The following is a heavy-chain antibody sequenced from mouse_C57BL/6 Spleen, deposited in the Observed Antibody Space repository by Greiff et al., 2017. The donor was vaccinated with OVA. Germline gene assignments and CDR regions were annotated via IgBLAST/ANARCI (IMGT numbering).Heavy chain of an antibody. D-gene: IGHD1-1*01. V-gene: IGHV5-17*01. CDR3: AREAYYYGSSPYYFDY. Sequence: EVKLVESGGGLVKPGGSLKLSCAASGFTFSDYGMHWVRQAPEKGLEWVAYISSGSSTIYYADTVKGRFTISRDNAKNTLFLQMTSLRSEDTAMYYCAREAYYYGSSPYYFDYWGQGTTLTVSS. CDR1: GFTFSDYG. J-gene: IGHJ2*01. CDR2: ISSGSSTI.